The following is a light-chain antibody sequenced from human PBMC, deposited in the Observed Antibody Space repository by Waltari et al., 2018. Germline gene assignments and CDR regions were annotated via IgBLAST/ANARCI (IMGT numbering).Light chain of an antibody. Sequence: DIVLTQSPCPLSLSPGERATLSCRASQSVSRTLAWYQQKPGQAPKCLIYGASIRATGIPDRFTGSGSGTGFSLTISSLEPEDFAIYFCQHYVRLPATFGQGTKVEIK. V-gene: IGKV3-20*01. J-gene: IGKJ1*01. CDR1: QSVSRT. CDR3: QHYVRLPAT. CDR2: GAS.